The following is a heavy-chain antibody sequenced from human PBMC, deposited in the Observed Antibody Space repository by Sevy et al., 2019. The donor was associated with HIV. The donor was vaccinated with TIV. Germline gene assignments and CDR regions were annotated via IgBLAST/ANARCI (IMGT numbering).Heavy chain of an antibody. J-gene: IGHJ4*02. Sequence: SETLSLTCSVSGGSISSYFWTWVRQSPGKGLEWIGNISFTGNTDYSPSLKCRVTLSLDTSKSHFSLILTAVTAADKAVYYCSRESTARQGVLDYWGQGTLVTVSS. V-gene: IGHV4-59*01. CDR1: GGSISSYF. CDR2: ISFTGNT. D-gene: IGHD6-6*01. CDR3: SRESTARQGVLDY.